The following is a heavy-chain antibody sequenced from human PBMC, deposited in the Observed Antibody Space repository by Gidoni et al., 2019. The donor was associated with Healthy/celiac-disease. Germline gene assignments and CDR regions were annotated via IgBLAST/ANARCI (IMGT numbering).Heavy chain of an antibody. CDR1: GFPFSSYA. CDR3: AKNPLYYSSSSEGY. V-gene: IGHV3-23*01. Sequence: EVQLLESGGGLVQPGGSLRLSCAASGFPFSSYAMSWVRQAPGKGLEWVSAISGSGGSTYYADSVKGRFTISRDNSKNTLYLQMNSLRAEDTAVYYCAKNPLYYSSSSEGYWGQGTLVTVSS. J-gene: IGHJ4*02. D-gene: IGHD6-6*01. CDR2: ISGSGGST.